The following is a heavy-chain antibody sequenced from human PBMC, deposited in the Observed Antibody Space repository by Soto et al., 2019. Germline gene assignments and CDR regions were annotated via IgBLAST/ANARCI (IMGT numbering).Heavy chain of an antibody. J-gene: IGHJ4*01. V-gene: IGHV3-33*01. CDR1: GFTFGTYA. D-gene: IGHD2-8*01. CDR3: ARAFCTNGVCYYFFDY. Sequence: GGSLRLSCAASGFTFGTYAMHWVRQAPGKGLEWVAVIYYDGSNRYYGDAVKGRFTISRDNSKSTLYLQMSSLRAEDTDIYYCARAFCTNGVCYYFFDYWGHGTLVTVSS. CDR2: IYYDGSNR.